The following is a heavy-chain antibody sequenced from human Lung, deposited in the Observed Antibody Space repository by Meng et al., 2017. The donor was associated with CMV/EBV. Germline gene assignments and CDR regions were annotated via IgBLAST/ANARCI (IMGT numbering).Heavy chain of an antibody. D-gene: IGHD2-21*01. CDR2: FYYRGNS. Sequence: HVHLRDSGPGLVKPSDTLSPTCTVSGGSINSYYWSWIRQPPGQGLEWLGYFYYRGNSNYNPSLKSRVTISVDTSKNLFSLNITSVTAADAALYYCARGSYLAVEGWGLGTLVTVSS. CDR3: ARGSYLAVEG. CDR1: GGSINSYY. V-gene: IGHV4-59*07. J-gene: IGHJ4*02.